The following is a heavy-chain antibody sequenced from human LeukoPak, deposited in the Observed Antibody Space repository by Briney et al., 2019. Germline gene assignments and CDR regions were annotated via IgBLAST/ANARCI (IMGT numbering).Heavy chain of an antibody. D-gene: IGHD4-17*01. V-gene: IGHV3-7*05. CDR2: IKQDGSEK. J-gene: IGHJ4*02. CDR1: GFTFSTYW. CDR3: ARDSGDYVFDY. Sequence: GGSLTLSCAASGFTFSTYWMTWVRQSPGKGLEWVANIKQDGSEKYYVDSVKGRFTISRDNAKNSLYLQMNSLRADDTAVYYCARDSGDYVFDYWGQGTLVTVSS.